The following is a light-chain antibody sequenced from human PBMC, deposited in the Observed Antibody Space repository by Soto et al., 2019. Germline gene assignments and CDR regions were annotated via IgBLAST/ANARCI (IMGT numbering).Light chain of an antibody. CDR2: DAS. CDR3: QQYETFSGT. V-gene: IGKV1-5*01. Sequence: DIQRTQSPSTLSASAGATVTVTCRASQIVSGWRAWYQQKPGEAPTFLIFDASALPRGVPSRFSGSGSGTKFTLTITSLQPDDFATYYCQQYETFSGTFGQGTKVDIK. J-gene: IGKJ1*01. CDR1: QIVSGW.